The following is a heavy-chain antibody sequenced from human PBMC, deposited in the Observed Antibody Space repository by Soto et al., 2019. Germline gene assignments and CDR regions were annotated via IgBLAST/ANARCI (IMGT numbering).Heavy chain of an antibody. CDR3: ARGYSGYLAWFDP. D-gene: IGHD5-12*01. V-gene: IGHV4-39*01. J-gene: IGHJ5*02. CDR2: IYYSGST. CDR1: GGSISSSSYY. Sequence: PSETLSLTCTVSGGSISSSSYYWGWIRQPPGKGLEWIGSIYYSGSTYYNPSLKSRVTISVDTSKNQFSLKLSSVTAADTAVYYCARGYSGYLAWFDPWGQGTLVTVSS.